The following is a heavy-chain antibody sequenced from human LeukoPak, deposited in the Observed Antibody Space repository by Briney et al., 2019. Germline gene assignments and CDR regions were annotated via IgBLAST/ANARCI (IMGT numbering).Heavy chain of an antibody. CDR3: ARGPRLEDGGNSLPLFDY. Sequence: KAGGSLRLSCAASGFTFSSYSMNWVRQAPGKGLEWVSSISSSSSYIYYADSVKGRFTISRDNAKNSLYLQMNSLRAEDTAVYYCARGPRLEDGGNSLPLFDYWGQGTLVTVSS. V-gene: IGHV3-21*01. J-gene: IGHJ4*02. CDR2: ISSSSSYI. D-gene: IGHD4-23*01. CDR1: GFTFSSYS.